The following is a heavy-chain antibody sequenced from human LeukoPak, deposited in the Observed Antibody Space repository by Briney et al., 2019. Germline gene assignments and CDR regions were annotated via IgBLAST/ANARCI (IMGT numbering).Heavy chain of an antibody. CDR2: INHSGST. V-gene: IGHV4-34*01. J-gene: IGHJ6*02. CDR3: ARALYYYDSSGYYYGPPYGMGV. D-gene: IGHD3-22*01. CDR1: GGSFSGYY. Sequence: PSETLSLTCAVYGGSFSGYYWSWIRQPPGKGLEWIGEINHSGSTNYNPSLKSRVTISVDTSKNQFSLKLISVTAADTAVYYCARALYYYDSSGYYYGPPYGMGVWGQGTTVTVSS.